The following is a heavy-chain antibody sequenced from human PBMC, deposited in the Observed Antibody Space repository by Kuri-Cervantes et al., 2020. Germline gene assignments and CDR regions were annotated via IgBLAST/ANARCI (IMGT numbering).Heavy chain of an antibody. V-gene: IGHV1-18*01. Sequence: ASVKVSCKASGGTFSSYAISWVRQAPGQGLEWMAWISAYHGDTKYAENFQDRVTMTTDKTTSTAYMDLRSLKYDDTAVYYCARSPPSYWYFDLWGRGTLVTVSS. J-gene: IGHJ2*01. CDR3: ARSPPSYWYFDL. CDR1: GGTFSSYA. CDR2: ISAYHGDT.